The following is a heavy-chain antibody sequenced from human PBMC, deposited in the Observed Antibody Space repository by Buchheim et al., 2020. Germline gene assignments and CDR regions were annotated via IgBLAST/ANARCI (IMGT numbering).Heavy chain of an antibody. D-gene: IGHD3-16*01. J-gene: IGHJ2*01. CDR1: GGTFSSAV. CDR3: ARGDDL. Sequence: QLVQSGAEVKRPGSSVKVSCRASGGTFSSAVIGWVRHAPGHGLEWMGGIIPVFGTLNYAKKFQGRLSIAADRYTSTVYMELSSLTSDDTAVYFCARGDDLWGRGTL. CDR2: IIPVFGTL. V-gene: IGHV1-69*06.